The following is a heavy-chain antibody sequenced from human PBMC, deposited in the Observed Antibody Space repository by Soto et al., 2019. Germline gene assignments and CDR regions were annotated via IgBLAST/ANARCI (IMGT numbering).Heavy chain of an antibody. J-gene: IGHJ5*02. CDR3: ARDGCSGGSCLVDP. V-gene: IGHV3-33*01. CDR2: IWYDGSKD. Sequence: QVQLVESGGGVVQPGRSLRLSCATSGFTFSDYGFHWVRQAPGKGLEWVAVIWYDGSKDYYADSVRGRFTVFRDNSQNTLHLQMNSVRVEDTGVYYCARDGCSGGSCLVDPWGQGTLVTVSP. CDR1: GFTFSDYG. D-gene: IGHD2-15*01.